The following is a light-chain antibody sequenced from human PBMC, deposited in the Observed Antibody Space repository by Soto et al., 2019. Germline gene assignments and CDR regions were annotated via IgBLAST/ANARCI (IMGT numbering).Light chain of an antibody. J-gene: IGLJ2*01. V-gene: IGLV1-47*01. CDR3: AAWDDSLGGVV. CDR1: SSNIGSKY. Sequence: QSVLTQPPSASGTPGQRVNISCSGSSSNIGSKYVYWYQQLPGTVPQLLIYRNNERPSGVPDRFSGSKSGTSASLAISGLRSEDEADYYCAAWDDSLGGVVFGGGTKLTVL. CDR2: RNN.